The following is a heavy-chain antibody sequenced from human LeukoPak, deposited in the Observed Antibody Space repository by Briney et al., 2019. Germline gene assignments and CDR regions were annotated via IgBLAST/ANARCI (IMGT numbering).Heavy chain of an antibody. CDR3: ARVGHYYDSSGLDDAFDI. D-gene: IGHD3-22*01. V-gene: IGHV1-2*06. Sequence: GASVKVSCKASGYTFTGYYMHWVRQAPGQGLEWMGRINPNSGGTNYAQKFQGRVTMTRDTSISTAYMELSRLRSDDTAVYYCARVGHYYDSSGLDDAFDIWGQGTMVTVSS. CDR2: INPNSGGT. CDR1: GYTFTGYY. J-gene: IGHJ3*02.